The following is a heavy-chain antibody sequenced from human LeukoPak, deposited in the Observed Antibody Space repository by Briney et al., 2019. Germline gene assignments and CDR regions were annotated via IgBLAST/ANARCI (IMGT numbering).Heavy chain of an antibody. J-gene: IGHJ4*02. Sequence: ASVKVSCKASGYTFSNYYMEWVRQAPGQGLEWMGWISAYNGNTNYAQKLQGRVTMTTDTSTSTAYMGLRSLRSDDTAVYYCARDLGWIAAAYYFDYWGQGTLVTVSS. CDR3: ARDLGWIAAAYYFDY. V-gene: IGHV1-18*04. D-gene: IGHD6-13*01. CDR2: ISAYNGNT. CDR1: GYTFSNYY.